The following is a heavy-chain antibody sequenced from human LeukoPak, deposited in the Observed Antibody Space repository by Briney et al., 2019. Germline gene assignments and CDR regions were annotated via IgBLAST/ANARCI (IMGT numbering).Heavy chain of an antibody. Sequence: GASVKVPCKASGYTFTGYYMHWVRQAPGQGLEWMGWINPNSGGTNYAQKFQGRVTMTRDTSISTAYMELSRLRSDDTAVYYCARGNLRGDYVFDYWGQGTLVTVSS. J-gene: IGHJ4*02. CDR1: GYTFTGYY. CDR2: INPNSGGT. D-gene: IGHD4-17*01. CDR3: ARGNLRGDYVFDY. V-gene: IGHV1-2*02.